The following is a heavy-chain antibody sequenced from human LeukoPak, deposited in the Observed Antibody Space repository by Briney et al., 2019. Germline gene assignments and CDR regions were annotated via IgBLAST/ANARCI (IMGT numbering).Heavy chain of an antibody. CDR3: AADPYYYDSSGYGY. CDR2: IVVGSGNT. Sequence: WASVKVSCKASGFTFTSSAVQWVRQARGQRLEWIGWIVVGSGNTNYAQKFQERVTITRDMSTSTAYMELSSLRSEDTAVYYCAADPYYYDSSGYGYWGQGTLVTVSS. V-gene: IGHV1-58*01. CDR1: GFTFTSSA. D-gene: IGHD3-22*01. J-gene: IGHJ4*02.